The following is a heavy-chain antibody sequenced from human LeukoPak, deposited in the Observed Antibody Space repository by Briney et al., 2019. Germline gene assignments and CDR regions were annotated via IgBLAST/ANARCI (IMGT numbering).Heavy chain of an antibody. Sequence: PSQTLSLTCTVSGGSIGSGSYYWSWIRQPAGKGLEWIGRIYTSGSTNYNPSLKSRVTISVDTSKNQFSLQLNSVTPEDTAVYYCARDDLQLVRRLGGSTEYYYYYYMDVWGKGTTVTVSS. CDR2: IYTSGST. CDR1: GGSIGSGSYY. V-gene: IGHV4-61*02. D-gene: IGHD6-13*01. J-gene: IGHJ6*03. CDR3: ARDDLQLVRRLGGSTEYYYYYYMDV.